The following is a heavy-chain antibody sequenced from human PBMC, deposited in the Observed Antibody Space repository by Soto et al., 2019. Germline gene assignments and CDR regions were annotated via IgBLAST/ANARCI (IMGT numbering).Heavy chain of an antibody. CDR3: ASLKYETSGYFIDY. CDR2: IYPSDSYT. D-gene: IGHD3-22*01. J-gene: IGHJ4*02. CDR1: GYSFTTYW. V-gene: IGHV5-10-1*03. Sequence: EVQLVQSGAEVKKPGESLRISCKGSGYSFTTYWISWVRQMPGKGLEWMGSIYPSDSYTTYSPSSRGHVTISTDRSISIAYLQWSSLQASDTAIYYCASLKYETSGYFIDYWGQGTLVTVSS.